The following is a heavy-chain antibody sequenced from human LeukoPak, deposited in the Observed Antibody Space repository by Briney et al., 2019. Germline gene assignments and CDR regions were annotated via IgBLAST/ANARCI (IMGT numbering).Heavy chain of an antibody. CDR3: AKPQLVAAMLEYFQH. CDR2: IRYDGSNK. Sequence: GGSLRLSCAASGFTFSSYGMHWVRQAPGKGLEWVAFIRYDGSNKYYADSVKGRFTISRDNSKNTLYLQMNSLRAEDTAVYYCAKPQLVAAMLEYFQHWGQGTLVTASS. J-gene: IGHJ1*01. V-gene: IGHV3-30*02. CDR1: GFTFSSYG. D-gene: IGHD2-2*01.